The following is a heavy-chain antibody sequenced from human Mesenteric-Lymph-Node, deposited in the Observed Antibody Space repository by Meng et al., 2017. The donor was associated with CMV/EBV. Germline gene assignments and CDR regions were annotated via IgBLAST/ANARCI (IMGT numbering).Heavy chain of an antibody. V-gene: IGHV3-74*01. D-gene: IGHD4-23*01. Sequence: GGSLRLSCAASGFTFSKYWMHWVRQVPGKGLVWVSRINGDGSSRDDADSVKGRFTISRDNARNTLYLQMNSLRVDDTAVYYCARDALVVTPDHDAFDMWGQGTMVTVSS. CDR2: INGDGSSR. J-gene: IGHJ3*02. CDR3: ARDALVVTPDHDAFDM. CDR1: GFTFSKYW.